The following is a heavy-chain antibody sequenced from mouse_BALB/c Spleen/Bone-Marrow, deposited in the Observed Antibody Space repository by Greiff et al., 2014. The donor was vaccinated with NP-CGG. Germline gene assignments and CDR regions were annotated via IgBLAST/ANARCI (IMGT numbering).Heavy chain of an antibody. Sequence: EVQLQQSGSELVKPGASVKLSCAASGFNIKDTYMHWVKQRPEQGLEWIGRIDPANGDTKYDPKFQGKATITADTSSNTAYLQLSSMTAEDMAVYYCTRPSFYYGSSYWYFDVWGAGTTVTVSS. CDR2: IDPANGDT. J-gene: IGHJ1*01. V-gene: IGHV14-3*02. CDR1: GFNIKDTY. D-gene: IGHD1-1*01. CDR3: TRPSFYYGSSYWYFDV.